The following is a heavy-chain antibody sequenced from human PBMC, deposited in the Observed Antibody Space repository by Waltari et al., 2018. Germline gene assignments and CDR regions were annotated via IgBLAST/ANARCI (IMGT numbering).Heavy chain of an antibody. CDR2: IWYDGSNK. V-gene: IGHV3-33*01. J-gene: IGHJ4*02. CDR1: GFTFSSYG. Sequence: QVQLVESGGGVVQPGRSLRLSCAASGFTFSSYGMHWVRQAPGKGLEWVAVIWYDGSNKYYADSVKGRFTISRDNSKNTLYLQMNSLRAEDTAVYYCARRYSSGWYGPPDYWGQGTLVTVSS. D-gene: IGHD6-19*01. CDR3: ARRYSSGWYGPPDY.